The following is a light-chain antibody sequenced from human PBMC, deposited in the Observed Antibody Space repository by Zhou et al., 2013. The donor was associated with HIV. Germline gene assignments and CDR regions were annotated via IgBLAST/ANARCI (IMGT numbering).Light chain of an antibody. CDR2: KAS. CDR1: QSINHW. V-gene: IGKV1-5*03. Sequence: DIQMTQSPSTLSASVGARVTITCRATQSINHWLAWYQQKPGQAPKLLIYKASYLGSGVPSRFSGSGSATEFTLTISSLQPDDFAIYYCQQYSSSWTFGQGTRVE. J-gene: IGKJ1*01. CDR3: QQYSSSWT.